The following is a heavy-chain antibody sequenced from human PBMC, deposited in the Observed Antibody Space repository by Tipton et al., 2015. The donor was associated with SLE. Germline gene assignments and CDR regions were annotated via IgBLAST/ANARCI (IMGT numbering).Heavy chain of an antibody. D-gene: IGHD6-19*01. CDR1: GGSISSGGYY. Sequence: TLSLTCTVSGGSISSGGYYWSWIRQHPGKGLEWIGYIYYSGSTYYNPSLKSRVTISVDTSKNQFSLKLTSVTAADTAVYYCATHEDAIPSSDWGQGTLVTVAS. CDR2: IYYSGST. V-gene: IGHV4-31*03. CDR3: ATHEDAIPSSD. J-gene: IGHJ4*02.